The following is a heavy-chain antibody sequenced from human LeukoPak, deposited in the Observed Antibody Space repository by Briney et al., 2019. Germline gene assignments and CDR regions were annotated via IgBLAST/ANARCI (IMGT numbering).Heavy chain of an antibody. D-gene: IGHD4-11*01. V-gene: IGHV3-48*04. J-gene: IGHJ4*02. CDR3: ARDGGRTTGG. CDR1: GFTFSSYS. Sequence: PTGGSLRLSCAASGFTFSSYSMNWVRQAPGKGLEWVSHISSSSSTRYYADSVKGRFTLSRDNAKNSLYLQMNSLRAEDTAVYYCARDGGRTTGGWGQGTLVTVSS. CDR2: ISSSSSTR.